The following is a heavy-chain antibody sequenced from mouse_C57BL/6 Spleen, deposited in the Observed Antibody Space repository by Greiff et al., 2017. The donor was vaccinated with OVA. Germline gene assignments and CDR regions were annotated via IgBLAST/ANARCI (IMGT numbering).Heavy chain of an antibody. CDR3: ARSFDYQSPYYYAMDY. Sequence: QVQLQQSGPELVKPGASVKLSCKASGYTFTSYDINWVKQRPGQGLEWIGWIYPRDGSTKYNEKFKGKATLTVDTSSSTAYMELHSLTSKDSAVYFCARSFDYQSPYYYAMDYWGQGTSVTVSS. CDR2: IYPRDGST. V-gene: IGHV1-85*01. J-gene: IGHJ4*01. CDR1: GYTFTSYD. D-gene: IGHD2-4*01.